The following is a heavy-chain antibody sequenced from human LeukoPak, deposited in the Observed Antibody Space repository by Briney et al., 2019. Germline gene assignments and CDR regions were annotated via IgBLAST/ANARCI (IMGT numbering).Heavy chain of an antibody. Sequence: SETLSLTCTVSGGSISSSSYYWGWIRQPPGKGLEWIGSIYYSGSTYYNPSLKSRVTISVDTSKNQFSLKLSSVTAADTAVYYCARHKGRGYGDYGPNWFDPWGQGTLVTVSS. V-gene: IGHV4-39*01. CDR2: IYYSGST. D-gene: IGHD4-17*01. J-gene: IGHJ5*02. CDR3: ARHKGRGYGDYGPNWFDP. CDR1: GGSISSSSYY.